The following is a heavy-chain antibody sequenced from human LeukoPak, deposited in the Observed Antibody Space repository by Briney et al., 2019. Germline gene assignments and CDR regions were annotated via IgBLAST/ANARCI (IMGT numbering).Heavy chain of an antibody. D-gene: IGHD2-15*01. CDR1: GYSLTSSYY. Sequence: PSETLSLTCTVSGYSLTSSYYWSWIRQPPGKGLEWIGYIYYSGSTNYNPSLKSRVTISVDTSKNQFSLKLSSVTAADTAVYYCARGHKGHCSGGSCLSFDPWGQGTLVTVSS. V-gene: IGHV4-59*12. CDR3: ARGHKGHCSGGSCLSFDP. J-gene: IGHJ5*02. CDR2: IYYSGST.